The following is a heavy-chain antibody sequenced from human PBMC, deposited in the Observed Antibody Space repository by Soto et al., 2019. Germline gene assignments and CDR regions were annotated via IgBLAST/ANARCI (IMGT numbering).Heavy chain of an antibody. J-gene: IGHJ5*02. Sequence: QLPLQASGSGLVTPSQSLSLTCAVSDDSISSRGHSWSWIRQPPGQGLEWIGYSYPSGRIYYNRSLAKRVTLSVDGPNSQFSLMLTSVTAASTADYYSARRIAVRPRKNWFDPRGQRILVSVSS. CDR1: DDSISSRGHS. CDR2: SYPSGRI. V-gene: IGHV4-30-2*01. D-gene: IGHD6-6*01. CDR3: ARRIAVRPRKNWFDP.